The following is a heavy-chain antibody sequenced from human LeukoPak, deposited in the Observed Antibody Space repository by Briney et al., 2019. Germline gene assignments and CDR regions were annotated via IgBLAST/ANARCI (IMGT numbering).Heavy chain of an antibody. D-gene: IGHD3-3*01. CDR3: ARDSVRFLEWFSFDY. J-gene: IGHJ4*02. V-gene: IGHV1-18*01. Sequence: ASVKVSCKASGYTFTSYGISWVRQAPGQGLEWMGWISGYNGNINYVQKLQGRVTMTTDTSTSTVYLELRSLSSDDTAVYYCARDSVRFLEWFSFDYWGQGTLVTVSS. CDR1: GYTFTSYG. CDR2: ISGYNGNI.